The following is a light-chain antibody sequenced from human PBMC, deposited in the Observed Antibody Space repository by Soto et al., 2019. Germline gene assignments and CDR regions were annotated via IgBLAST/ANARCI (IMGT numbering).Light chain of an antibody. CDR2: TAS. V-gene: IGKV1-39*01. CDR3: QQSYSAPWT. CDR1: QTASTY. Sequence: DLQMTQSPSSLSASIGDRVTITCRASQTASTYLNWYQQKPGKAPKLLISTASTLQSGVPSRFSGSGFGTDFTLTITSLQPEDFATYYCQQSYSAPWTFGQGTKVEIK. J-gene: IGKJ1*01.